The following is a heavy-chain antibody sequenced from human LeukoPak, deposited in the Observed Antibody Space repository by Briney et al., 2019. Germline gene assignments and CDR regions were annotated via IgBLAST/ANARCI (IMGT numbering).Heavy chain of an antibody. CDR1: GGSFSGYY. Sequence: KPSETLSLTCAVYGGSFSGYYWSWIRQPPGKGLEWIGEINHSGSTDYNPSLKSRVTISVDTSKNQFSLKLSSVTAADTAVYYCARAMGAWYFDYWGQGTLVTVSS. V-gene: IGHV4-34*01. D-gene: IGHD3-10*01. J-gene: IGHJ4*02. CDR2: INHSGST. CDR3: ARAMGAWYFDY.